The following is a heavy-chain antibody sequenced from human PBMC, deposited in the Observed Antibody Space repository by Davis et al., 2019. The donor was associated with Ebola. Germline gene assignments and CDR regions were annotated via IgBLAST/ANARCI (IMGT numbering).Heavy chain of an antibody. CDR2: ITKGSDAI. Sequence: PGGSLRLSCAASGFTFSTYTMTWVRQAPGKGLEWITYITKGSDAIHYADSVKGRFTVSRDNAKNSVFLQMSSLRDEDSAVYYCARDRFFAFDFWGQGVHVSVSS. J-gene: IGHJ4*02. CDR3: ARDRFFAFDF. V-gene: IGHV3-48*02. D-gene: IGHD3/OR15-3a*01. CDR1: GFTFSTYT.